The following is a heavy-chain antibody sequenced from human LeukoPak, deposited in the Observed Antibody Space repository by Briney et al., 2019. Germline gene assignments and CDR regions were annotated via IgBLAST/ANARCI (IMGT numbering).Heavy chain of an antibody. CDR1: GFTFSSYG. CDR2: IRYDGSNK. J-gene: IGHJ6*02. V-gene: IGHV3-30*02. CDR3: AREDNYYGMDV. Sequence: PGGSLRLSCAASGFTFSSYGMHWVRQAPGKGLEWVAFIRYDGSNKYYADSVKGRFTISRDNSKNTLYLQMNSLRAEDTAVYYCAREDNYYGMDVWGQGTTVTVSS.